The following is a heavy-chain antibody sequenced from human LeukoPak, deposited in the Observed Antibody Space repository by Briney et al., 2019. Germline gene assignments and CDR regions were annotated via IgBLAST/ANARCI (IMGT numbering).Heavy chain of an antibody. Sequence: PGGSLRLSCAASGFTFSSYSMNWVRQAPGKGLEWVSYICTSSSTIYYADSVKGRFTISRDNAKNSLYLQMNSLRAEDTAVYYCARGASGWSLGYWGQGTLVTVSS. CDR1: GFTFSSYS. D-gene: IGHD6-19*01. CDR2: ICTSSSTI. CDR3: ARGASGWSLGY. V-gene: IGHV3-48*04. J-gene: IGHJ4*02.